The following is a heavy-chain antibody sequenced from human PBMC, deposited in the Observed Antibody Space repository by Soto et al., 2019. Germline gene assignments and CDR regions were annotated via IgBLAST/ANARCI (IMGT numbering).Heavy chain of an antibody. CDR3: ANDIILIPGAKGLDY. D-gene: IGHD2-2*01. J-gene: IGHJ4*02. CDR2: INAGSGNT. V-gene: IGHV1-3*01. Sequence: ASVKVSCKASGYTSTNYGMHWVRQAPGQRLEWMGWINAGSGNTKYSQKFQGRITITRDTSASTVYMELSSLRSEDTAVYYCANDIILIPGAKGLDYWGKGALVTVSS. CDR1: GYTSTNYG.